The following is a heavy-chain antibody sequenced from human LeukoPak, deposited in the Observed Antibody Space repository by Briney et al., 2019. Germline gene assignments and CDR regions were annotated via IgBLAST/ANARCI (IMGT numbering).Heavy chain of an antibody. D-gene: IGHD2-15*01. CDR3: ARDSRSRVLPIDY. CDR2: ISAYNGNT. CDR1: GYIFNGYG. J-gene: IGHJ4*02. V-gene: IGHV1-18*01. Sequence: ASVKVSCKASGYIFNGYGMTWVRQAPGHGLEWMGWISAYNGNTNYAQKLQGRVTMTTDTSTSTAYMELRSLRSDDTAVYYCARDSRSRVLPIDYWGQGTLVTVSS.